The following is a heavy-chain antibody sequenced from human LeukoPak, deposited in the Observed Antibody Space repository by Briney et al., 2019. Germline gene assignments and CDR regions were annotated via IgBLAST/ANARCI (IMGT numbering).Heavy chain of an antibody. D-gene: IGHD3-16*01. J-gene: IGHJ6*02. V-gene: IGHV3-7*03. CDR3: ARGGGLDV. CDR1: GFTFSSYW. Sequence: GGSLRLSCAASGFTFSSYWMNWASQAPGKGLEWVASINHNGNVNYYVDSVKGRFTISRDDAKNSLYLQMSNLRAEDTAVYFCARGGGLDVWGQGATVTVSS. CDR2: INHNGNVN.